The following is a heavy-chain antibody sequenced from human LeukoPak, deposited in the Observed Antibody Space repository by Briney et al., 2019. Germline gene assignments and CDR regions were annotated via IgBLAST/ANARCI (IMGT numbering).Heavy chain of an antibody. J-gene: IGHJ4*02. CDR3: AKGGGASPDY. CDR2: TSGSDSWT. V-gene: IGHV3-23*01. D-gene: IGHD1-26*01. CDR1: GFTFSSYA. Sequence: GGSLRLSCAASGFTFSSYAMGWVRQAPGKGLEWVSATSGSDSWTYHADSVKGRFTISRDNAKNSLYLQMNSLRADDTAVYYCAKGGGASPDYWGQGTLVTVSS.